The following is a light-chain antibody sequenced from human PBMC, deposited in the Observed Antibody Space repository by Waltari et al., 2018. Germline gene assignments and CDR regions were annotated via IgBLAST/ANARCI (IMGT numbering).Light chain of an antibody. V-gene: IGLV2-23*02. Sequence: QSALTQPASVSGSPGQSITISCTGTSSDVGRYNLVSWYQQHPGKAPKLIIYEVSKRPSGVSNRFSGSKSGNTASLTISGLQAEDEADYYCCSYAGSSTLEVFGTGTKVTVL. CDR2: EVS. CDR3: CSYAGSSTLEV. CDR1: SSDVGRYNL. J-gene: IGLJ1*01.